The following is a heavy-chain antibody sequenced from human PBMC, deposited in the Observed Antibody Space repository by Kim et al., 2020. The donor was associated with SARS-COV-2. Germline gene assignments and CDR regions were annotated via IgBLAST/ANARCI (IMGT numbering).Heavy chain of an antibody. Sequence: ASVKVSCKTSGYSFPDSFMHWVRQAPGQGLEWMGRISPNNGDTSYAQKFQGRVTMTRDTSISTAYMELSRLRSDDTAVYYCAKDLSSTEAEVDAFDIWGQGTLVTVSS. CDR2: ISPNNGDT. J-gene: IGHJ3*02. CDR3: AKDLSSTEAEVDAFDI. D-gene: IGHD2-15*01. CDR1: GYSFPDSF. V-gene: IGHV1-2*06.